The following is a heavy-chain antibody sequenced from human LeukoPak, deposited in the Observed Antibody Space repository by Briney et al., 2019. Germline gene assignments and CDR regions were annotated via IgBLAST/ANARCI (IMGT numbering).Heavy chain of an antibody. CDR2: IYSDGST. D-gene: IGHD3-10*01. V-gene: IGHV3-53*01. J-gene: IGHJ5*02. CDR3: ARSSWFGEEGFDP. CDR1: GVTIRSNY. Sequence: GGSLRLSCAASGVTIRSNYMSWVRQAPGKGLEWVSEIYSDGSTYYAASVKGRFSISRDNSKNTVYLQMNSLRAEDTAVYYCARSSWFGEEGFDPWGQGTLVTVSS.